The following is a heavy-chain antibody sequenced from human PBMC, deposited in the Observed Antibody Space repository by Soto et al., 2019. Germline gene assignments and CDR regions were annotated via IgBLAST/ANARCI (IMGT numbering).Heavy chain of an antibody. J-gene: IGHJ4*02. V-gene: IGHV1-2*04. CDR2: INPNSGGT. Sequence: GASVKVSCKASGYTFTGYYMHWGRQAPGQGLEWMGWINPNSGGTNYAQKFQGWVTMTRDTSISTAYMELSRLRSDDTAVYYCARAKWEQPLVFDYWGQGTLVTVSS. CDR3: ARAKWEQPLVFDY. CDR1: GYTFTGYY. D-gene: IGHD6-13*01.